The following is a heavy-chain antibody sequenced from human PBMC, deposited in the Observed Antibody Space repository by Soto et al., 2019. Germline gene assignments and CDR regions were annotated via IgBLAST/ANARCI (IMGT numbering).Heavy chain of an antibody. V-gene: IGHV3-23*01. CDR1: GFTFSYYA. J-gene: IGHJ4*02. CDR2: ISDSGGST. Sequence: EVQLLESGGGLVQPGGSLRLSCAAAGFTFSYYAMRWVRQPPGKGLEWVSTISDSGGSTYYADSVKGRFTISRDNSKNTLYLQMNSLRAEDTAVYYCAKARENYFDFWGQGTLVTVSS. CDR3: AKARENYFDF.